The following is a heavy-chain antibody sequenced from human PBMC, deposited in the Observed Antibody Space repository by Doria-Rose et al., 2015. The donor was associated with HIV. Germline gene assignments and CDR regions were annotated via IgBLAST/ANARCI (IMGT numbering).Heavy chain of an antibody. CDR2: IFSNDER. J-gene: IGHJ4*02. V-gene: IGHV2-26*01. CDR3: ARIKSSRWYHKYYFDF. CDR1: GVSLSSPGMG. D-gene: IGHD6-13*01. Sequence: QVQLQESGPVLVKPTETLTLTCTVSGVSLSSPGMGVSWIRQPPGKALEWLANIFSNDERSYISSLKSRLTISSGTSKSQVVITMTDMDPVDTATYYCARIKSSRWYHKYYFDFWGQGPLVIVS.